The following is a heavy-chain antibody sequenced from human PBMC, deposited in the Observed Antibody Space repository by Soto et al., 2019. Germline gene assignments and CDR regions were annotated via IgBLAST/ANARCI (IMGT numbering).Heavy chain of an antibody. D-gene: IGHD3-3*01. J-gene: IGHJ6*02. CDR1: GGSISTGAYH. V-gene: IGHV4-31*03. CDR3: ARGSAGRFLGVYYGVDV. Sequence: QVRLQESGPGLVKPSQTLSLTCTVSGGSISTGAYHWNWIRQHPGKGLDWIGYIYYDGSTYYNSSLKSRLNISLDTSKNQFSLRLTSVTAADPAVYYCARGSAGRFLGVYYGVDVWGQGTTVTVSS. CDR2: IYYDGST.